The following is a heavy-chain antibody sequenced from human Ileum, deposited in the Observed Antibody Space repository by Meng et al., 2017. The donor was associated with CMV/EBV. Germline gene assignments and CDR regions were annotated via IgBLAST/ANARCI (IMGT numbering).Heavy chain of an antibody. CDR1: GGFFSNYY. V-gene: IGHV4-34*01. J-gene: IGHJ5*02. D-gene: IGHD5-24*01. CDR2: NHPSGTN. Sequence: QVQLEQGGAGLLKPSEPPSPSCGVDGGFFSNYYWSWIRQSPRKGLERIGDNHPSGTNYYNPSLNRQVTMSVDTSKNQFSQNLRSVTAADTAVYYCSRGADAYKSWRSWGQGTLVTVSS. CDR3: SRGADAYKSWRS.